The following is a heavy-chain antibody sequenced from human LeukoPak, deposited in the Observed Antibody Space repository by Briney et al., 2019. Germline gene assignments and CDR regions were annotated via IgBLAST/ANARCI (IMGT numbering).Heavy chain of an antibody. D-gene: IGHD3-9*01. J-gene: IGHJ4*02. Sequence: GGSLRLSCAASGFTFSSYSMNWVRQAPGKGLEWVSSISSSSSYIYYADSVKGRFTISRDNAKNSLYLQMNSLRAEDTAVYYCARGPPHLRYFDYWGQGTLVTVSS. V-gene: IGHV3-21*01. CDR1: GFTFSSYS. CDR2: ISSSSSYI. CDR3: ARGPPHLRYFDY.